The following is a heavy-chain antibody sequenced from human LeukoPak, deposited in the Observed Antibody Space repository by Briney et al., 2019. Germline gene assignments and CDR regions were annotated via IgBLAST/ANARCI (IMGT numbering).Heavy chain of an antibody. V-gene: IGHV4-34*01. Sequence: SETLSLTCAVYGGSFSGYYWTWIRQPPGKGLEWIGEINHSGSTNYNPSLNSRVTISVDTSMNQFSLKLRSVTAADTAVYYCARGCVGNCPKGATFDSWGQGTLVTVSS. J-gene: IGHJ4*02. D-gene: IGHD1-7*01. CDR3: ARGCVGNCPKGATFDS. CDR2: INHSGST. CDR1: GGSFSGYY.